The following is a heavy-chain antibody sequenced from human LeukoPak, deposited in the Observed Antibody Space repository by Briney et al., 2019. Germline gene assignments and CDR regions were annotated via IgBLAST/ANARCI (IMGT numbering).Heavy chain of an antibody. CDR3: ATAAALRAFDI. Sequence: GASVTVSCTVSGYTLTELSMHWVRQAPGKGLEWMGGFDPEDGETIYAQKFQGRVTMTEDTSTDTAYMELSSLRSEDTAVYYCATAAALRAFDIWGQGTMVTVSS. J-gene: IGHJ3*02. V-gene: IGHV1-24*01. CDR1: GYTLTELS. D-gene: IGHD2-2*01. CDR2: FDPEDGET.